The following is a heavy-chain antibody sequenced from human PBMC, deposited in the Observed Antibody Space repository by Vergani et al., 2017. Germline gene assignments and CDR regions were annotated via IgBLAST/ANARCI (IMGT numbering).Heavy chain of an antibody. V-gene: IGHV3-30*02. CDR3: AKYLRDSTNALPDS. D-gene: IGHD2-21*02. CDR2: IGKDGINT. J-gene: IGHJ4*02. Sequence: QVQFVESAGGVVQPGGYLRLSCAASGFTFSNFGMHWIRQAPGKGLEWLAYIGKDGINTIYREAVQGRFTVSRDNSKDILYLQMDSLRSEDTALYYCAKYLRDSTNALPDSWGPGTLVIVSS. CDR1: GFTFSNFG.